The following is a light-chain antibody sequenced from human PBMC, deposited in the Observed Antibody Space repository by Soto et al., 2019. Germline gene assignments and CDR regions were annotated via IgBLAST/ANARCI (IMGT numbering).Light chain of an antibody. CDR3: QQYGSSPLT. CDR1: QSVSSSY. J-gene: IGKJ4*01. Sequence: EMVLTRSPGTRSWSPVEVATRSVRGSQSVSSSYLAWYQQKPGQAPRLLIYGASSRATGIPDRFSGSGSGTDFTLTISRLEPEDFAVYYCQQYGSSPLTFGGGTKVDIK. V-gene: IGKV3-20*01. CDR2: GAS.